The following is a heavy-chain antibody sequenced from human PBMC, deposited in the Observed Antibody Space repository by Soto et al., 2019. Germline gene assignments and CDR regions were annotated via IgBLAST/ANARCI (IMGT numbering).Heavy chain of an antibody. CDR3: ARVEMATNSNWFDP. V-gene: IGHV1-69*02. J-gene: IGHJ5*02. CDR2: IIPILGIA. CDR1: GGTFSSYT. D-gene: IGHD5-12*01. Sequence: QVQLVQSGAEVKKPGSSVKVSCTASGGTFSSYTISWVRQAPGQGLEWMGRIIPILGIANYAQKFQGRVTITADKSTSPAYMELSSLRSEDTAVYSCARVEMATNSNWFDPWGQGTLVTVSS.